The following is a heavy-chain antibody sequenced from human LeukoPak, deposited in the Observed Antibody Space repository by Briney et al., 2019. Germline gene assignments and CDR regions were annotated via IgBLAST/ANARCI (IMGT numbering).Heavy chain of an antibody. V-gene: IGHV4-4*07. CDR3: ARVGNSSGWYLLGWYFDL. Sequence: SETLSLTCTVSGGSISSYYWSWIRQPAGKGLEWIGRIYTSGSTNYNPSLKSRVTMSVGTSKNQFSLKLSSVTAADTAVYYCARVGNSSGWYLLGWYFDLWGRGTLVTVSS. CDR1: GGSISSYY. D-gene: IGHD6-19*01. J-gene: IGHJ2*01. CDR2: IYTSGST.